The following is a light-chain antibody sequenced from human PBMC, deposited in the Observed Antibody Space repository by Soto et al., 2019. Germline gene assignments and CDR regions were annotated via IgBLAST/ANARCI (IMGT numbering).Light chain of an antibody. J-gene: IGKJ2*01. CDR1: QSVSSTY. CDR2: GAT. Sequence: EIVLTQSPGTLSLSPGERATLSCRASQSVSSTYVAWYQQKPGQAPRLLIYGATSRATGIPARFSGSGSGTDFTLTISSLEPADFAVYYCQRYDISPFPFGQGTKLEIK. CDR3: QRYDISPFP. V-gene: IGKV3-20*01.